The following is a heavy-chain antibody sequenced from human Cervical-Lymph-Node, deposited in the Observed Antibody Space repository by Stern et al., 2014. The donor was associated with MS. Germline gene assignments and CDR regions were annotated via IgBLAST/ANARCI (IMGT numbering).Heavy chain of an antibody. J-gene: IGHJ4*02. CDR1: GFTFSSYG. Sequence: VQLVESGGGVVQPGRSLRLSCAASGFTFSSYGMHWVRQAPGKGLEWVAVIWYDGSNTYYADSVKGRFTISRDNSKNTLYLQMNSLRAEDTAVYYCARGGDVRGVMLDYWGQGTLVTVSS. CDR3: ARGGDVRGVMLDY. V-gene: IGHV3-33*01. CDR2: IWYDGSNT. D-gene: IGHD3-10*01.